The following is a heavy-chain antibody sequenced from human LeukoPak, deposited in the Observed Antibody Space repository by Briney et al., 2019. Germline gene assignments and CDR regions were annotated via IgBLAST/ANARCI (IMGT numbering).Heavy chain of an antibody. CDR3: ARSRFDI. CDR1: GFIFSAYW. Sequence: GGSLRLSCEASGFIFSAYWMLWVRHVPGKGLVWVSRIDGEGTITGYADPVKGRFTISRDNAKNTLYLQMDSLEVEDTAIYYCARSRFDIWGQGVLVTVSS. CDR2: IDGEGTIT. J-gene: IGHJ4*02. V-gene: IGHV3-74*01.